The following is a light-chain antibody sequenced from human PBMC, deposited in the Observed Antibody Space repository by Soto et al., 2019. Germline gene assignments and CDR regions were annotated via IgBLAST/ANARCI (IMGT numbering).Light chain of an antibody. CDR2: AAS. CDR1: ETVTGKY. Sequence: EIVLTQSPGTLSLSPGDRATLSCRASETVTGKYLAWYQQKAGQAPRLLIFAASTRATGIPDRFSGSGSGTDFTLTISSLQPEDFAVYFCQQYSSPPPTFGQGTKVEIK. V-gene: IGKV3-20*01. J-gene: IGKJ1*01. CDR3: QQYSSPPPT.